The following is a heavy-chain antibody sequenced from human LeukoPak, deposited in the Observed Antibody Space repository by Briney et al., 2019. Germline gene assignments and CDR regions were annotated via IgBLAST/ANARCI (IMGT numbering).Heavy chain of an antibody. CDR3: ARGWGSGSYLFDY. V-gene: IGHV4-59*01. CDR1: GGSISSYY. CDR2: ICYSGST. Sequence: SETLSLTCTVSGGSISSYYWSWIRQPPGKGLEWIGYICYSGSTNYNPSLKSRVTISVDTSKNQFSLKLSSVTAADTAVYYCARGWGSGSYLFDYWGQGTLVTVSS. J-gene: IGHJ4*02. D-gene: IGHD3-10*01.